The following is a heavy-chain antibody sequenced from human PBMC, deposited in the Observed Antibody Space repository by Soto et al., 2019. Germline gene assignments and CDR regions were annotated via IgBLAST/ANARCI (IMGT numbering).Heavy chain of an antibody. D-gene: IGHD4-17*01. CDR2: INPSGEIT. CDR1: GFSFSDYF. Sequence: DSVEVSCKASGFSFSDYFMHWVGQAPGQGLEWMGIINPSGEITDYAQKFQGRVTITRDTSTSTVYMDLSSLRDEDTAVYYCARDNSQNYGPPAASSWFHPWGQGTPVTVSS. J-gene: IGHJ5*02. CDR3: ARDNSQNYGPPAASSWFHP. V-gene: IGHV1-46*01.